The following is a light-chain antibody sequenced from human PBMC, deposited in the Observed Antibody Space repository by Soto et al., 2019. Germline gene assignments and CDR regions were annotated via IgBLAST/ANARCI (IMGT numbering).Light chain of an antibody. CDR2: EVS. V-gene: IGLV2-8*01. J-gene: IGLJ1*01. CDR3: QSYDSSLSAL. Sequence: QSVLTQPLSASGSPGQSVTISCTGTSTDVGGYNFVSWYQQHPGKAPKLMIYEVSKRPSGVPDRFSGSKSGNTASLTVSGLQAEDEADYYCQSYDSSLSALFGTGTKVTV. CDR1: STDVGGYNF.